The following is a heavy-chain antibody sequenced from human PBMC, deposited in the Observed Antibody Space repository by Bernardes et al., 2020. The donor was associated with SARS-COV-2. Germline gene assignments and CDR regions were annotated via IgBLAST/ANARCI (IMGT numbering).Heavy chain of an antibody. Sequence: GSLRLSCAASGFTFSSYSMNWVRQAPGKGLEWVSSISSSSSYIYYADSVKGRFTISRDNAKNSLYLQMNSLRAEDTAVYYCATPRGYSYGPFDYWGQGTLVNVSS. CDR3: ATPRGYSYGPFDY. J-gene: IGHJ4*02. D-gene: IGHD5-18*01. V-gene: IGHV3-21*01. CDR1: GFTFSSYS. CDR2: ISSSSSYI.